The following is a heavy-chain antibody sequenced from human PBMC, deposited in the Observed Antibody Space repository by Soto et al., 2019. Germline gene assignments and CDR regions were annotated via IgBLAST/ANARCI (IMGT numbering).Heavy chain of an antibody. CDR3: ASRLTGIAVAGNDY. CDR1: GFTFSSYS. J-gene: IGHJ4*02. D-gene: IGHD6-19*01. CDR2: ISSSSSYI. V-gene: IGHV3-21*01. Sequence: EVQLVESGGGLVKPGGSLRLSCAASGFTFSSYSMNWVRQAPGKGLEWVSSISSSSSYIYYADSVKGRFTISRDNAKNSLYLQMNSLRAEDSAGYYCASRLTGIAVAGNDYWGQGTLVTASS.